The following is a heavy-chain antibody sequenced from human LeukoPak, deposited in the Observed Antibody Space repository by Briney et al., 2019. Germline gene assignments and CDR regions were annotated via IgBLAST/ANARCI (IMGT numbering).Heavy chain of an antibody. CDR1: GFTFSSYA. V-gene: IGHV3-23*01. CDR3: AKVRRSSGWYRGAFDI. CDR2: ISGSGGST. J-gene: IGHJ3*02. D-gene: IGHD6-19*01. Sequence: PGGSLTLSCAASGFTFSSYAMSWVRQAPGKGLEWVSAISGSGGSTYYADSVKGRFTISRDNSKNTLYLQMNSLRAEDTAVYYCAKVRRSSGWYRGAFDIWGQGTMVTVSS.